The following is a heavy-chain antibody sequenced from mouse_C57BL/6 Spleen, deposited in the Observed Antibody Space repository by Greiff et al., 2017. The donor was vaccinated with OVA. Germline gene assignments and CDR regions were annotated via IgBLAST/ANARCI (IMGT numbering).Heavy chain of an antibody. CDR2: IYPRSGNT. CDR3: ARVDYGSRGDYAMDY. CDR1: GYTFTSYG. Sequence: VQLQQSGAELARPGASVKLSCKASGYTFTSYGISWVKQRTGQGLEWIGEIYPRSGNTYYNEKFKGKATLTADKSSSTAYMELRSLTSEDSAVYFCARVDYGSRGDYAMDYWGQGTSVTVSS. J-gene: IGHJ4*01. V-gene: IGHV1-81*01. D-gene: IGHD1-1*01.